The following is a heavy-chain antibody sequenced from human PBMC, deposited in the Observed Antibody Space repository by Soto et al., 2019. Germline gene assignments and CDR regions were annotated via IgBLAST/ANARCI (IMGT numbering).Heavy chain of an antibody. Sequence: QVQLQESGPGLVKPSQTLSLTCTVSGGSISTGDFSWTWIRQHPGKGLEWIGDMYHSGSPYYNPSLKSRLSISVDPSKRQCARRVSSLAAADTAVYYCARTRGHVVGLNLEDTDVDPWCRGALISFSS. J-gene: IGHJ5*02. CDR1: GGSISTGDFS. CDR2: MYHSGSP. CDR3: ARTRGHVVGLNLEDTDVDP. D-gene: IGHD2-21*01. V-gene: IGHV4-31*03.